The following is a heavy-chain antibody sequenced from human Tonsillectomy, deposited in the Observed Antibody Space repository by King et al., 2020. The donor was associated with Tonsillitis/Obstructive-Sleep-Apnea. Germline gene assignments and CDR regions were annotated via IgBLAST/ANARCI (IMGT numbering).Heavy chain of an antibody. Sequence: VQLVESGGGLVKPGRSLRLSCTVSGFTFGDYAMSWFRQAPGKGLEWVGFIRSKAYGGTTEYAASVEGRFSISRDDSTSIAYLHMNSLKTEETAVFYCARGGVTTVDGRNVDYWGQGTLVTVSS. CDR2: IRSKAYGGTT. CDR3: ARGGVTTVDGRNVDY. J-gene: IGHJ4*02. CDR1: GFTFGDYA. D-gene: IGHD1-1*01. V-gene: IGHV3-49*05.